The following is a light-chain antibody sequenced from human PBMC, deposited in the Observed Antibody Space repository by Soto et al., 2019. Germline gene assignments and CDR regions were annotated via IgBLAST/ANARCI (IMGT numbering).Light chain of an antibody. CDR1: QGISSY. CDR3: QRLNSYPLP. J-gene: IGKJ4*01. Sequence: DIQLTQSPSFLSASVGDRVTITCRASQGISSYLAWYQQKPGKAPKLLIYAAYTLQSGVPSRFSGSGSGAEFTLKISSLQPEDFATSYCQRLNSYPLPFGGGTKVEIK. CDR2: AAY. V-gene: IGKV1-9*01.